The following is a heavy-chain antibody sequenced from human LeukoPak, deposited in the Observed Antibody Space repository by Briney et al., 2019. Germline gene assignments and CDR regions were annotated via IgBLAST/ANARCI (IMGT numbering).Heavy chain of an antibody. CDR2: ISAYNGNT. J-gene: IGHJ4*02. V-gene: IGHV1-18*01. CDR3: ARSKGGGYGDHYLSPN. D-gene: IGHD4-17*01. Sequence: ASVKVSCKASGYTFTNYGISWVRQAPGQGLEWMGWISAYNGNTNYAQNLQGRVTVITDTSTSTAYMELRSLDDTAVYYCARSKGGGYGDHYLSPNWGQGTLVTVSS. CDR1: GYTFTNYG.